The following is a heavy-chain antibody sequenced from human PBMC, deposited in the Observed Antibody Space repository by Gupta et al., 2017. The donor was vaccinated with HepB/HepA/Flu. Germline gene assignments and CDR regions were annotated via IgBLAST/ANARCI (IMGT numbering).Heavy chain of an antibody. J-gene: IGHJ5*02. CDR2: INHSGST. Sequence: QVQLQQWGAGLLKPSETLSLTCAVYGGSFSGYYWSWIRQPPGKGLEWIGEINHSGSTNYNPSLKSRVTISVDTSKNQFSLKLSSVTAADTAVYYCAGSTTDIVVVPAGNWFDPGGQGTLVTVSS. D-gene: IGHD2-2*01. CDR3: AGSTTDIVVVPAGNWFDP. V-gene: IGHV4-34*01. CDR1: GGSFSGYY.